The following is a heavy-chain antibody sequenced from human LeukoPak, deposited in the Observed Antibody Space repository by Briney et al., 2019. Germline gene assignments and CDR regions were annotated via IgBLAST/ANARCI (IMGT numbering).Heavy chain of an antibody. D-gene: IGHD3-9*01. V-gene: IGHV3-48*03. Sequence: PGGSLRLSCAASGFTFSSYEMNWVRQAPGKGLEWVSYISSSGNTIYYADSVKGRFTISRDNAKSSLYLRMNSLRAEDTALYYCARGLGPDYWGQGTLVTASS. J-gene: IGHJ4*02. CDR1: GFTFSSYE. CDR3: ARGLGPDY. CDR2: ISSSGNTI.